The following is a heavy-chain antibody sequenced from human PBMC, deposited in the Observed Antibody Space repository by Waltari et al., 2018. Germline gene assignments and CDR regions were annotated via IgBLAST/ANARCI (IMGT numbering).Heavy chain of an antibody. CDR1: GYSFTDYH. CDR3: ARDPGPIVGAPDY. V-gene: IGHV1-2*02. D-gene: IGHD1-26*01. CDR2: INPKNGDT. Sequence: QVQLVQSGTEVKKPGASVKVSCQASGYSFTDYHLHWVRQPPGQGLEWLGWINPKNGDTSYAQNFLGRVTMTRDTSINTVYMDLSGLRSDDTAVFYCARDPGPIVGAPDYWGQGTLVTVSS. J-gene: IGHJ4*02.